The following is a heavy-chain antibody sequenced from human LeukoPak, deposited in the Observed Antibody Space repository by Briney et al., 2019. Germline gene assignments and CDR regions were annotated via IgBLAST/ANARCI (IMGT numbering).Heavy chain of an antibody. Sequence: ASVKVSCKASGYTFTDYYMHWVRPAPGQGLEWMGWINPNSGGTNYAQKFQGRVTMTRDTSISTAYMELSRLRSDDTAVYYCARGKVGATQPGSYWGQGTLVTVSS. J-gene: IGHJ4*02. CDR2: INPNSGGT. V-gene: IGHV1-2*02. D-gene: IGHD1-26*01. CDR3: ARGKVGATQPGSY. CDR1: GYTFTDYY.